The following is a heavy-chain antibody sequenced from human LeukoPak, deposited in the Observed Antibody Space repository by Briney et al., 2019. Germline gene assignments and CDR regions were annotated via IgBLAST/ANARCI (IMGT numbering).Heavy chain of an antibody. D-gene: IGHD4-11*01. Sequence: ASVKVSCKASGYTFTGYYMHWVRQAPGQGLEWMGWINPNSGGTNYAQKFQGRVTMTRDTSTSTVYMELSSLRSEDTAVYYCARGLLSFMRSDYSNYWDNWFDPWGQGTLVTVSS. J-gene: IGHJ5*02. V-gene: IGHV1-2*02. CDR1: GYTFTGYY. CDR2: INPNSGGT. CDR3: ARGLLSFMRSDYSNYWDNWFDP.